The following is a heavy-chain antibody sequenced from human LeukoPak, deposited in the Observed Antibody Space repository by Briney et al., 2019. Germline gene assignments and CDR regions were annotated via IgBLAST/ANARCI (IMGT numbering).Heavy chain of an antibody. Sequence: GGSLRLSCAASGFTFSNYAMSWVRQAPGKGLEWVSSIDDSAFRAYYADSVKGRFTISRDNSKNTLYLQMNSLTAGDTAVYYCATGGATWFDPWGQGTLVTVSS. CDR3: ATGGATWFDP. D-gene: IGHD3-16*01. J-gene: IGHJ5*02. CDR1: GFTFSNYA. V-gene: IGHV3-23*01. CDR2: IDDSAFRA.